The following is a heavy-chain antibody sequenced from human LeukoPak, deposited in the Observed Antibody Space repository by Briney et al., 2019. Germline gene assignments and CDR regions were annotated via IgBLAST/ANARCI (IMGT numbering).Heavy chain of an antibody. CDR2: INPNSGVT. Sequence: GASVKVSCKTSGYTFTDYYIHWVRQAPGQGLEWMGWINPNSGVTKYEQKFQGRVTLTRDTSIRTAYMELSSLRSEDTAVYYCARDRWGESFGYYYYYYMDVWGKGTTVTVSS. V-gene: IGHV1-2*02. CDR3: ARDRWGESFGYYYYYYMDV. J-gene: IGHJ6*03. D-gene: IGHD3-16*01. CDR1: GYTFTDYY.